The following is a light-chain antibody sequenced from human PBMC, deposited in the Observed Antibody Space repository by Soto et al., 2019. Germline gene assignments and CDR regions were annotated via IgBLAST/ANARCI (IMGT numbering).Light chain of an antibody. CDR2: GAF. CDR1: QSVTSNY. CDR3: QQYDTSPLT. V-gene: IGKV3-20*01. Sequence: EVVLTHSPGTLSLSPGERATLSCRASQSVTSNYLAWYQQKPGRAPRLLIFGAFNRATGIPDRFSGSSSGTDFTLTINGLEPEDFAVYYCQQYDTSPLTFGGGTKVDSK. J-gene: IGKJ4*01.